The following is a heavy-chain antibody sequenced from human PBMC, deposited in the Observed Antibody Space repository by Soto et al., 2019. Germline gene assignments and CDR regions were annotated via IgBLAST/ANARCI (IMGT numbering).Heavy chain of an antibody. CDR3: TKSSGGSSSVGMDY. V-gene: IGHV3-30*04. CDR2: ITRDGYNK. D-gene: IGHD6-6*01. J-gene: IGHJ4*02. Sequence: QVQLVESGGGVVQPGRSLRLSCAGSGFIFKNYALNWVRQAPGKGLEWVASITRDGYNKYYADSVKGRFTISRDNSRDTLSLQMTALGTEDSSIYYCTKSSGGSSSVGMDYWGQGTRVTVSS. CDR1: GFIFKNYA.